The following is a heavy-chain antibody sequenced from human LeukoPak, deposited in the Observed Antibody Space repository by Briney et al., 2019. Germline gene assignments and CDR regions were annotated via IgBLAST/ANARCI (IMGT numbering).Heavy chain of an antibody. D-gene: IGHD3-16*01. CDR2: IYYSGST. J-gene: IGHJ6*02. V-gene: IGHV4-31*03. Sequence: PSETLSLTCTVSGGSISSGGYYWSWIRQHPGKGLEWIGYIYYSGSTYYNPSLKSRVTISVDTSKNQFSLKLSSVTAADTAVYYCAKGLEPYDYGMDVWGQGTTVIVSS. CDR3: AKGLEPYDYGMDV. CDR1: GGSISSGGYY.